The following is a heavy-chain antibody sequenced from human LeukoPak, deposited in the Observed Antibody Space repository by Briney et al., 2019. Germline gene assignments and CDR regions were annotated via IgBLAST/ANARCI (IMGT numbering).Heavy chain of an antibody. CDR1: GGSISNGGYS. CDR2: MYYSGSS. V-gene: IGHV4-61*08. D-gene: IGHD3-10*01. Sequence: SQTLSLTCAVSGGSISNGGYSWNWIRQPPGKGLEWIGSMYYSGSSNYNPSLKSRVTMSVDASRSQFSLKLRSVTAADTAVYHCARALVRAGYYYQYSMDVWGKGTTVTVSS. CDR3: ARALVRAGYYYQYSMDV. J-gene: IGHJ6*03.